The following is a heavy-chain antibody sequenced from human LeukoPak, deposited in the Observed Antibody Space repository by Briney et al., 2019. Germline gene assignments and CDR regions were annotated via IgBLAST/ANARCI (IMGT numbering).Heavy chain of an antibody. J-gene: IGHJ3*02. Sequence: PSETLSLTCTVSGGSISSYYWSWIRQPPGKGLEWIGYIYYSGSTNYNPSLKSRVTISVDTSKNQFSLKLSSVTAADTAVYYCARHGWAIAVAGPGAFDIWGQGTMVTVSS. CDR2: IYYSGST. CDR1: GGSISSYY. V-gene: IGHV4-59*08. D-gene: IGHD6-19*01. CDR3: ARHGWAIAVAGPGAFDI.